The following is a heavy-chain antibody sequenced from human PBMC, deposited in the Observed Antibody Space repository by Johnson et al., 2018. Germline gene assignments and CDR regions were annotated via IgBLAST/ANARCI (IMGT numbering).Heavy chain of an antibody. Sequence: VQLVQSGAEVKKPGESLKISCKGSGYSFTSYWIGWVRQMPGKGLEWMGIIYPGDSDTRYSPSFQGQVTISADKSISTAYLQWSSLKASDTAMYYCARRGGYGDYPLYYYGMDVWGQGTTVTVSS. CDR2: IYPGDSDT. J-gene: IGHJ6*02. CDR1: GYSFTSYW. CDR3: ARRGGYGDYPLYYYGMDV. D-gene: IGHD4-17*01. V-gene: IGHV5-51*01.